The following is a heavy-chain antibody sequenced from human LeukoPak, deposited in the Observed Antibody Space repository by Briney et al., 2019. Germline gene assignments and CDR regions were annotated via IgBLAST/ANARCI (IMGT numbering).Heavy chain of an antibody. D-gene: IGHD3-10*01. V-gene: IGHV1-18*01. CDR1: GYTFTSYG. CDR3: ARGLRSTYYYGSGSYPRHY. CDR2: ISAYNGNT. J-gene: IGHJ4*02. Sequence: ASVKVSCKASGYTFTSYGISWVRQAPGQGLEWMGWISAYNGNTNYAQKFQGRVTMTRNTSISTAYMELSSLRSEDTAVYYCARGLRSTYYYGSGSYPRHYWGQGTLVTVSS.